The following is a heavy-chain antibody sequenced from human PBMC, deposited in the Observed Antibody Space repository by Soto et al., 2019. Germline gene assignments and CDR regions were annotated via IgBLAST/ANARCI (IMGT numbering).Heavy chain of an antibody. D-gene: IGHD3-16*01. CDR2: ISYDGSDT. V-gene: IGHV3-30*18. J-gene: IGHJ2*01. Sequence: AQLAESGGGVVQSGRSLRLSCEASGFTFSSFGMHWVRQAPGKGLEWVAVISYDGSDTYFADSVKGRFTISRDNSKNTVYLQMNSLRVEDTAVYYCVKVIHFLGIWYFDLWGRGSLVSVSS. CDR3: VKVIHFLGIWYFDL. CDR1: GFTFSSFG.